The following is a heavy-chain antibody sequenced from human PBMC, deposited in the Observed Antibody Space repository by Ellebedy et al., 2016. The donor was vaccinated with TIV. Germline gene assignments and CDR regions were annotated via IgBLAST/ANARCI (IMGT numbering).Heavy chain of an antibody. CDR3: ARDFHLTGGPFRYVDY. J-gene: IGHJ4*02. CDR1: GFTFSSFA. Sequence: GESLKISCEASGFTFSSFAMSWVRQTPGKGLEWVSVINNNGDSTYYADSMKGRFTISRDNSKNTLLLQMNSLRAEDTAIYYSARDFHLTGGPFRYVDYWGQGTLGTVSS. D-gene: IGHD3-9*01. CDR2: INNNGDST. V-gene: IGHV3-23*01.